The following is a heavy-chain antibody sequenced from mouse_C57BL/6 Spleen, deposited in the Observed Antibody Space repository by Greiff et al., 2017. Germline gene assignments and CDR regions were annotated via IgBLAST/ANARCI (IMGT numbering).Heavy chain of an antibody. CDR1: GFTFSDYY. CDR3: ARDATYWYFDV. J-gene: IGHJ1*03. Sequence: EVKLQESEGGLVQPGSSMKLSCTASGFTFSDYYMAWVRQVPEKGLEWVANINYDGSSTYYLDSLKSRFIISRDTAKNILYLQMSSLTSEDTATYDCARDATYWYFDVWGTGTTVTVSS. V-gene: IGHV5-16*01. D-gene: IGHD1-1*01. CDR2: INYDGSST.